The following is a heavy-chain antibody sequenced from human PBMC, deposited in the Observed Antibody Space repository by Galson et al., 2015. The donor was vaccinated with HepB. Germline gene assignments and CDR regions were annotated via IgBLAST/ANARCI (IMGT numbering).Heavy chain of an antibody. CDR2: INPNSGGT. CDR1: GYTFTGYY. D-gene: IGHD1-26*01. CDR3: ARGGIVGATRIYYYYGMDV. V-gene: IGHV1-2*05. Sequence: SVKVSCKASGYTFTGYYMHWVRQAPGQGLEWMGRINPNSGGTNYAQKFQGRVTMTRDTSISTAYMELSRLRSDDTVVYYCARGGIVGATRIYYYYGMDVWGQGTTVTVSS. J-gene: IGHJ6*02.